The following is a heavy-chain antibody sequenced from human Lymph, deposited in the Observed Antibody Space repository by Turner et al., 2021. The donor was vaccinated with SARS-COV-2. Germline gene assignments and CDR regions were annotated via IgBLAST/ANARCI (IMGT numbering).Heavy chain of an antibody. V-gene: IGHV3-30*03. J-gene: IGHJ6*02. Sequence: QVQLLESGGGVVQPGRSLRLSCAASGFTFISYGMHWVRQAPGKGLEWVAVISYDGGHKSYADSVKGRFTISRDNYKNTLYLQMISLRAEDTAVYYCAWALYYYYGMDVWGQGTTVTVSS. CDR1: GFTFISYG. CDR2: ISYDGGHK. CDR3: AWALYYYYGMDV.